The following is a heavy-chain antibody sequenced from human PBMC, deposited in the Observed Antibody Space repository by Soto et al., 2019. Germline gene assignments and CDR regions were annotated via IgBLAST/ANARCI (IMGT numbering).Heavy chain of an antibody. CDR1: GFTFSDYY. CDR3: AREMITFGGVIVRVHYYYGMDV. V-gene: IGHV3-11*01. Sequence: CLRLSCAASGFTFSDYYMSWIRQAPGKGLEWVSYISSSGSTIYYADSVKGRFTISRDNAKNSLYLQMNSLRAEDTAVYYCAREMITFGGVIVRVHYYYGMDVWGQGTTVT. J-gene: IGHJ6*02. CDR2: ISSSGSTI. D-gene: IGHD3-16*02.